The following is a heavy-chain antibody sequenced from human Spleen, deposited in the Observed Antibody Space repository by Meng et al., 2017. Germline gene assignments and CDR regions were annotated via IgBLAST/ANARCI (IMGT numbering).Heavy chain of an antibody. CDR2: INHSGST. CDR3: ARATVGTGWFDP. J-gene: IGHJ5*02. V-gene: IGHV4-34*01. CDR1: GGSFSGYY. D-gene: IGHD6-13*01. Sequence: VKRKQWGAGLLRRSKTLSLTCAVYGGSFSGYYWSWIRQPPGKGLEWIGEINHSGSTNYNPSLKSRVTISVDTSKNQFSLKLSSVTAADTAVYYCARATVGTGWFDPWGQGTLVTVSS.